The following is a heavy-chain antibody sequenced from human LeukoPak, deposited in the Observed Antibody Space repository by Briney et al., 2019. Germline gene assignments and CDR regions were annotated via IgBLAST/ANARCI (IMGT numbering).Heavy chain of an antibody. CDR2: IRYDGSNK. Sequence: HPGGSLRPSCAASGFIFSSYGMHWVRQAPGRGLEWVAFIRYDGSNKYYADSVKGRFTISRDNSKNTLYLQMNSLRAEDTAVYYCAKDRRLETYYYDSSGYPGDYWGQGTLVTVSS. J-gene: IGHJ4*02. V-gene: IGHV3-30*02. CDR3: AKDRRLETYYYDSSGYPGDY. D-gene: IGHD3-22*01. CDR1: GFIFSSYG.